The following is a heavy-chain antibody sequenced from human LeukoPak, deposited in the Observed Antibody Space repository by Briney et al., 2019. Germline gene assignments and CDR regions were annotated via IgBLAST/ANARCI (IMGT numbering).Heavy chain of an antibody. V-gene: IGHV1-2*02. CDR1: GYTFTGYY. CDR2: INPNSGGT. J-gene: IGHJ6*02. D-gene: IGHD5-12*01. Sequence: ASVKVSCKASGYTFTGYYMHWVRQAPGQGLEWMGWINPNSGGTNYAQKFQGRVTMTRDTSISTAYMELSRLRSDDTAVYYCAREEANSGYDLGYYGMDVWGQGTTVTVSS. CDR3: AREEANSGYDLGYYGMDV.